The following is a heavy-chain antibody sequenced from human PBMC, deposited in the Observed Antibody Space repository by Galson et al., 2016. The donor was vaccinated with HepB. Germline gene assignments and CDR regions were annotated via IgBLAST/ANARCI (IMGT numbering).Heavy chain of an antibody. J-gene: IGHJ3*01. CDR2: ISDSDPST. CDR1: GFTFTTYA. CDR3: AKRSSSSAYYSDAFDP. D-gene: IGHD3-22*01. V-gene: IGHV3-23*01. Sequence: SLRLSCAASGFTFTTYAMSWVRQAPGKGLEWVSGISDSDPSTYYADSVKGRFTISRDNSKNTLYLQMNSLRAEDTAVYYCAKRSSSSAYYSDAFDPWGQGTMVTVSS.